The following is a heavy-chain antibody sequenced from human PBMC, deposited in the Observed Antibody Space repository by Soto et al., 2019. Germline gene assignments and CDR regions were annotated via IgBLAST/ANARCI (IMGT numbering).Heavy chain of an antibody. Sequence: SETLSLTCTVSGGSINTYYWSWIRQPPGKGLEWIGYVDYSGNSDSSPSLKSRVTISVDTSKNQFSLKLSSVTAADTAVYYCAIYGDHAGGEVDYWGQGTLVTVSS. D-gene: IGHD4-17*01. CDR3: AIYGDHAGGEVDY. V-gene: IGHV4-59*01. CDR1: GGSINTYY. J-gene: IGHJ4*02. CDR2: VDYSGNS.